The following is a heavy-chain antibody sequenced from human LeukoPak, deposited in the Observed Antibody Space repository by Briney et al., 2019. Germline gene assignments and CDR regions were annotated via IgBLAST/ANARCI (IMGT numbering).Heavy chain of an antibody. CDR1: GDSISTNNW. J-gene: IGHJ3*02. V-gene: IGHV4-4*02. CDR2: IYHTGNT. CDR3: ARYRAFDI. Sequence: PSGTLSLTCAVSGDSISTNNWWTWVRQPPGKGLEWIGEIYHTGNTNYNPSLKSRLTISVDKSRNHFSLNLSSVTAADTAVYYCARYRAFDIWGRGTLVTVSS.